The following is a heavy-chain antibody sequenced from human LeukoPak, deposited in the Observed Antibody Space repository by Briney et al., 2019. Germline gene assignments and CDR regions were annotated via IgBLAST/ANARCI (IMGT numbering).Heavy chain of an antibody. CDR3: ARVDTMVRGVDYFDY. CDR1: GDSISSGDYY. D-gene: IGHD3-10*01. CDR2: ISSSGST. Sequence: PSETLSLTCTVSGDSISSGDYYWSWIRQPAGKGLEWIGRISSSGSTYYNPSLKSRVTISVDTSKSQFSLKLSSVTAADTAVYYCARVDTMVRGVDYFDYWGQGTLVTVSS. J-gene: IGHJ4*02. V-gene: IGHV4-61*02.